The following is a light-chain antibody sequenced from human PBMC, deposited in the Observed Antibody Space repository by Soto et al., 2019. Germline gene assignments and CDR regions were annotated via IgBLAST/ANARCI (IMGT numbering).Light chain of an antibody. V-gene: IGLV2-14*03. Sequence: QSALTQPASVSGSPGQSITISCTGTSSDVGAYNYVSWYQQLPGKAPKLMIFDVSNRPSGVSNRFSGSKSGNTASLTISGLQAEDEAEYYCSSYTTSSTLYVFGTGTKVTVL. CDR2: DVS. J-gene: IGLJ1*01. CDR1: SSDVGAYNY. CDR3: SSYTTSSTLYV.